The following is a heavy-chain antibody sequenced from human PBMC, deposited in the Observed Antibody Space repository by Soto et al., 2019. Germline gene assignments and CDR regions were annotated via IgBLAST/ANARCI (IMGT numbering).Heavy chain of an antibody. V-gene: IGHV3-30*18. D-gene: IGHD2-15*01. J-gene: IGHJ4*02. CDR2: LSSDGSDE. Sequence: QVQVVESGGGVVQPGRSLRLSCAASGFTFSNFGMHWVRQAPGKGLEWVAALSSDGSDEYYSDSVKGRFTISRDNSKNTLFLQMNSLRVEDTAEYYCAKGSEVARQELDYWGQGTLVTVSS. CDR1: GFTFSNFG. CDR3: AKGSEVARQELDY.